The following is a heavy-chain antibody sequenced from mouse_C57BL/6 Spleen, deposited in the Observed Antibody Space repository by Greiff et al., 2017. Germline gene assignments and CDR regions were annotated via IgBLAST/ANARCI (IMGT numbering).Heavy chain of an antibody. J-gene: IGHJ2*01. CDR3: ARRDDFDY. Sequence: DVKLQESGGGLVKPGGSLKLSCAASGFTFSDYGMHWVRQAPEKGLEWVAYISSGSSTIYYADTVKGRFTISRDNAKNTLFLQMTSLRSEDTAMYYCARRDDFDYWGQGTTLTVSS. V-gene: IGHV5-17*01. D-gene: IGHD3-3*01. CDR1: GFTFSDYG. CDR2: ISSGSSTI.